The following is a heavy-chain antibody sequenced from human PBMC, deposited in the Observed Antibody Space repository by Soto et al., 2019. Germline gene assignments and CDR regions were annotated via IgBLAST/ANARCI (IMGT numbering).Heavy chain of an antibody. Sequence: QVQLVQSATEAKKPGSSVKVSCKVSGGTFKNYAISWVRQAPGPGLEWLGGILPALADLNYAPKLQGRVTITADEVTITAHLELVSPTAAYTAVYFCARASDTSAYDYWGQGTLVTVSS. CDR2: ILPALADL. J-gene: IGHJ4*02. D-gene: IGHD3-22*01. V-gene: IGHV1-69*01. CDR3: ARASDTSAYDY. CDR1: GGTFKNYA.